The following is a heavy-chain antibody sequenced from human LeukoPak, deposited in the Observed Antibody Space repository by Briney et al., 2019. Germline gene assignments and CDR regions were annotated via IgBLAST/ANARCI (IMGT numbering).Heavy chain of an antibody. CDR1: GYSFNCYW. D-gene: IGHD4-23*01. CDR3: ARHNVYGGNSPFGY. J-gene: IGHJ4*02. CDR2: IYPGGSDP. Sequence: GEALKISCKGSGYSFNCYWIGLGRQLPGKGLEGVGIIYPGGSDPRYSPSFQGQATISADKSISTAYLQWSSLKASDTAMYYCARHNVYGGNSPFGYWGQGTLVTVSS. V-gene: IGHV5-51*01.